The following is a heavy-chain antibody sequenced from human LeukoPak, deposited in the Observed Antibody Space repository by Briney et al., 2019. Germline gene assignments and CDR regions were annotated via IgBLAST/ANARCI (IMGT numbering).Heavy chain of an antibody. CDR2: MHPNSGSI. J-gene: IGHJ5*02. V-gene: IGHV1-8*01. D-gene: IGHD1-14*01. Sequence: GASVKVSCKTSGYTFTTYEINWVRQAAGQGLEWMGWMHPNSGSIDYAQKFQCRVTMTRDTSTNAAYVELSSLRSEDTAVYYCTRGPRNDPWGQGTLVIVSS. CDR3: TRGPRNDP. CDR1: GYTFTTYE.